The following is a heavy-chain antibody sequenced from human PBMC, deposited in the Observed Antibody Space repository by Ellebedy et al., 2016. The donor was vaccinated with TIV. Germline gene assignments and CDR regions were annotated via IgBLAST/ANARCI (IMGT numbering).Heavy chain of an antibody. D-gene: IGHD6-19*01. CDR1: GYFFTDSW. CDR2: IYPGDSDT. Sequence: GESLKISXHVSGYFFTDSWIGWVRQTPGEGLEWMGIIYPGDSDTRYNPSFQGRVTIAADTSSDTLYLQWDRLQASDTAIYYCARRSGTSTAFDFWGQGTVVSVSS. CDR3: ARRSGTSTAFDF. J-gene: IGHJ4*02. V-gene: IGHV5-51*01.